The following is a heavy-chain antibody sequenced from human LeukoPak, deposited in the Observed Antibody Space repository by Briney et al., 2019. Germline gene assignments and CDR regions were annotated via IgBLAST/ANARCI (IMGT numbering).Heavy chain of an antibody. CDR2: IRNDGSLK. D-gene: IGHD3-10*01. J-gene: IGHJ5*01. CDR3: AKEKVGGYSNNWSGLIDT. CDR1: GFSFSDYG. Sequence: PGGSLRLSCAASGFSFSDYGMNWVSQAPDKGLQWLAFIRNDGSLKYYGDSVKGRFTISRDNSKNTLYLQMNSLRVDDTAVYYCAKEKVGGYSNNWSGLIDTWGPGTLVSVSS. V-gene: IGHV3-30*02.